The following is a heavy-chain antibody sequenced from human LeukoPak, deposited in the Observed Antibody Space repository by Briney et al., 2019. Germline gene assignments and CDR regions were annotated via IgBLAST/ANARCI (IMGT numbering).Heavy chain of an antibody. Sequence: PSETLSPTCTVSGGSISNYYWSWIRQPAGKGLEWIGRIYTSGSTNYNPSLKSRVTMSVDTSKNQFSLKLNSLTVADTAVYYCARGASPIDYWGQGTLVTVSS. CDR3: ARGASPIDY. V-gene: IGHV4-4*07. J-gene: IGHJ4*02. CDR1: GGSISNYY. D-gene: IGHD2-2*01. CDR2: IYTSGST.